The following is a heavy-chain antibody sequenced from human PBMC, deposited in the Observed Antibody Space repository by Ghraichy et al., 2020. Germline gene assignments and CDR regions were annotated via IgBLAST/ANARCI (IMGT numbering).Heavy chain of an antibody. CDR3: ASCGGGPGLAMTPVVKGYYYDGMAV. V-gene: IGHV4-34*01. CDR2: INHIGST. Sequence: SETLSLTCAVYGGSFSGYYWSWIRQPPGKGLEWIGEINHIGSTNYNPSLKSRVTISVDPSKNQFSLKLSSVTAADTAVYYCASCGGGPGLAMTPVVKGYYYDGMAVGGKESTVTVPS. D-gene: IGHD4-23*01. J-gene: IGHJ6*04. CDR1: GGSFSGYY.